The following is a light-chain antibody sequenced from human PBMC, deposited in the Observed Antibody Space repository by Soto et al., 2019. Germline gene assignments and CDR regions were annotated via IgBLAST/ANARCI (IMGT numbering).Light chain of an antibody. Sequence: EIVMTQSPATLSVSPGERATLSCRARQSVSSNLAWYQQNPGQAPRLLIYGASTRATGIPARFSGSGSGTEFPLTISRLQSEDFAVYYCQQYNNWWTFGQGTKGEIK. CDR2: GAS. CDR3: QQYNNWWT. CDR1: QSVSSN. J-gene: IGKJ1*01. V-gene: IGKV3-15*01.